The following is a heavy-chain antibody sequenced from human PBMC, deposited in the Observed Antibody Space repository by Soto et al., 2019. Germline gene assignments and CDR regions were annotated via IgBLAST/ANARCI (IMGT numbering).Heavy chain of an antibody. V-gene: IGHV1-8*01. CDR2: MNPNSGNT. CDR3: ATAVKGYYYMDV. CDR1: GYTFTSYD. J-gene: IGHJ6*03. Sequence: ASVKVSCKASGYTFTSYDINWVRQATGRGLEWMGWMNPNSGNTGYAQKFQGRVTMTRNTSISTAYMELSSLRSEDTAVYYCATAVKGYYYMDVWGKGTAVTVSS.